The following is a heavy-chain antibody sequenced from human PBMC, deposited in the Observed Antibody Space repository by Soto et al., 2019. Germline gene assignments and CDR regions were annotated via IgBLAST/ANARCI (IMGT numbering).Heavy chain of an antibody. J-gene: IGHJ6*02. CDR2: IYDSGST. Sequence: SETLSLTCTVSGDSINKYDWTWIRQPPGKGLEWIGYIYDSGSTSYNPSLKSRLTISVDTSKNQFSLKLKSVTAADTAVYYCARGTKYYYQGMDVWGQGTTVTVSS. V-gene: IGHV4-59*01. CDR3: ARGTKYYYQGMDV. CDR1: GDSINKYD.